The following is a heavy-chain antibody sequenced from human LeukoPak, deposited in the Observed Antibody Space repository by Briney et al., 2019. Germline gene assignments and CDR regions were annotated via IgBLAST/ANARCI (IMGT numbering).Heavy chain of an antibody. CDR1: GGSISSGGYY. CDR3: ARDRVQLLGPIYYYYGMDV. V-gene: IGHV4-31*03. CDR2: IYYSGST. Sequence: SQTLSLTCTVSGGSISSGGYYWSWIRQHPGKGLGWIGYIYYSGSTYYNPSLKSRVTISVDTSKNQFSLKLSSVTAADTAVYYCARDRVQLLGPIYYYYGMDVWGQGTTVTVSS. D-gene: IGHD2-2*01. J-gene: IGHJ6*02.